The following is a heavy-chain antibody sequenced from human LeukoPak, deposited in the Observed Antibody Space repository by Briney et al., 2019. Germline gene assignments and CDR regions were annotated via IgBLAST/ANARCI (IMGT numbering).Heavy chain of an antibody. Sequence: SETLSLTCTVSGGSISSSSYYWGWIRQPPGKGLESIGSIYYSGRTYYNPSLKRRVTLSVNTSNNQFSMKLSAVTAADTAVYYCTRHVQIWLQNHETNDYWGQGTLVTVSS. D-gene: IGHD5-24*01. CDR2: IYYSGRT. V-gene: IGHV4-39*01. CDR1: GGSISSSSYY. J-gene: IGHJ4*02. CDR3: TRHVQIWLQNHETNDY.